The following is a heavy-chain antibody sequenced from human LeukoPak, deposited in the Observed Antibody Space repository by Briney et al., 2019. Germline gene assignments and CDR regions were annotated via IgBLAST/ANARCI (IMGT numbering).Heavy chain of an antibody. V-gene: IGHV4-59*01. CDR2: IYYSGST. Sequence: PSETLSLTCTVSGGSISSYYWSWIRQPPGKGLEWIGYIYYSGSTNYNPSLKSRVTISVDTSKNQFSLKLSSVTAADTAVYYCARVRGQWELPLFDYWGQGTLVTVSS. D-gene: IGHD1-26*01. CDR1: GGSISSYY. J-gene: IGHJ4*02. CDR3: ARVRGQWELPLFDY.